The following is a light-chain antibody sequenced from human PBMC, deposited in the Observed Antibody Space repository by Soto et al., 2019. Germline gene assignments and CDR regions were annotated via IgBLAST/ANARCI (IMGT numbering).Light chain of an antibody. CDR1: QSISTNH. CDR2: XTX. CDR3: QQYGASPWT. Sequence: SQSISTNHLAXYQQKPGQAPRLLIHXTXTXXTXIXDXFSXSGSGTDFTLTISRLEPXDFAVYHCQQYGASPWTFGQGTKVDI. J-gene: IGKJ1*01. V-gene: IGKV3-20*01.